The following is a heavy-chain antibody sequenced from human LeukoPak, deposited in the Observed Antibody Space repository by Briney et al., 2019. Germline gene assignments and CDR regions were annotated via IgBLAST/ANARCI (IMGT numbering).Heavy chain of an antibody. CDR3: ARDMELELPASSSYSYGTDV. V-gene: IGHV3-7*01. CDR1: GFTFSSYW. D-gene: IGHD1-7*01. Sequence: PGGSLRLSCVVSGFTFSSYWMTWVRQAPGKGLEWVANIKHDGSEKYYVDSVKGRFTISRDNAKNSLCLQMNSLRGEDTAVYYWARDMELELPASSSYSYGTDVWGQGTTVTVSS. J-gene: IGHJ6*02. CDR2: IKHDGSEK.